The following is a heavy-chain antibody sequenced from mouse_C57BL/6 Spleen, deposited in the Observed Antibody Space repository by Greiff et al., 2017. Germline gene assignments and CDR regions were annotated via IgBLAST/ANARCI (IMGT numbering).Heavy chain of an antibody. V-gene: IGHV5-2*03. CDR3: ARRCVGGYVDF. Sequence: EVKLVESGGGLVQPGESLQLSCESHESAFPSPDMSWVRKTPEKRLELVAAINSDGGSTYYPDTLERRFILSRDNTKKTLFLQMSSLRTEDTAVYYCARRCVGGYVDFWGTGTMVTVSS. J-gene: IGHJ1*03. CDR1: ESAFPSPD. CDR2: INSDGGST.